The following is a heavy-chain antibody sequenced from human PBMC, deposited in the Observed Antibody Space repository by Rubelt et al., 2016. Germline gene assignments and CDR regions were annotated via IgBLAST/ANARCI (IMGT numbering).Heavy chain of an antibody. V-gene: IGHV4-34*01. D-gene: IGHD2-15*01. CDR1: GGSFSGYY. CDR3: ARGESYCSGGSCLDWFDP. Sequence: QVQLQQWGAGLLKPSETLSLTCAVYGGSFSGYYWSWIRQPPGKGLEWIGEINHSGSTNYNPSLKSRVTISVDTSKNQFPPMLSAVTAAETAVYYCARGESYCSGGSCLDWFDPWGQGTLVTVSS. J-gene: IGHJ5*02. CDR2: INHSGST.